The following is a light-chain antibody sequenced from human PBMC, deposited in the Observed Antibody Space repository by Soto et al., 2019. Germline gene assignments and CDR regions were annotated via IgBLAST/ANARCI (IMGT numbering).Light chain of an antibody. CDR1: HGIRND. CDR3: LRHNSYHPT. J-gene: IGKJ4*01. V-gene: IGKV1-17*01. Sequence: DIQMPQSSSYLSASVGARGTITCRARHGIRNDLGWYQQKTGKAPKRMIYAGSSLQSGVQSRFSGSGSGTEFTLTIRRMQPEDLATYYCLRHNSYHPTLGGGTRV. CDR2: AGS.